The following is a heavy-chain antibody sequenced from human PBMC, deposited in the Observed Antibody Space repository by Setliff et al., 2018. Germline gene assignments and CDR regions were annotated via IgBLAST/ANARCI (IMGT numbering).Heavy chain of an antibody. V-gene: IGHV3-20*04. D-gene: IGHD1-26*01. CDR1: GFTFDDYG. CDR3: ARVGSKPQLGWFDP. J-gene: IGHJ5*02. Sequence: SGGSLRLSCAASGFTFDDYGMSWVRQAPGKGLEWVSTINWNGGSTSYADSVKGRFTISRDIAENSLYLQMDSLTAEDTAVYYCARVGSKPQLGWFDPWGQGTLVTVSS. CDR2: INWNGGST.